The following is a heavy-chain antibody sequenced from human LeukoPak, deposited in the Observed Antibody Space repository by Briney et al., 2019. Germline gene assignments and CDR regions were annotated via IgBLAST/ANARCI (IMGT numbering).Heavy chain of an antibody. CDR2: INTNTGNP. CDR1: GYTFTSSA. V-gene: IGHV7-4-1*02. CDR3: ATDLKKGDSGCFDY. J-gene: IGHJ4*02. D-gene: IGHD6-19*01. Sequence: ASVTVSCKASGYTFTSSALNWVRQAPGQGLEWMGWINTNTGNPTYAQGFTGRFVFSLDTFVSTAYLHISSLEAEDTAIYYCATDLKKGDSGCFDYWGQGTLVTVSS.